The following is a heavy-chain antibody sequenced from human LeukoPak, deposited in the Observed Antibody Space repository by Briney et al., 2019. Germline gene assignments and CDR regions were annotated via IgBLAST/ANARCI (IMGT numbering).Heavy chain of an antibody. D-gene: IGHD3-10*01. J-gene: IGHJ5*02. CDR3: AREKRTITMVRGAASHWFDP. V-gene: IGHV4-4*07. CDR2: IYTSGST. Sequence: TSETLSLTCTISGVSISSYYWSWIRQPAGKGLEWIGRIYTSGSTNYNPSLKSRVTMSVDTSKNQFSLKLSSVTAADTAVYYCAREKRTITMVRGAASHWFDPWGQGTLVTVSS. CDR1: GVSISSYY.